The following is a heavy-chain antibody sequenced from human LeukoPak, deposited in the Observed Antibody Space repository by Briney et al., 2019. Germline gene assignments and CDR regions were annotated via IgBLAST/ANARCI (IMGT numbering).Heavy chain of an antibody. CDR1: GGSISSSNW. CDR2: IYHSGST. J-gene: IGHJ4*02. V-gene: IGHV4-4*02. CDR3: ARRVEYCYDSSGYYLDY. D-gene: IGHD3-22*01. Sequence: SETLSLTCAVSGGSISSSNWWSWVRQPPGKGLEWIGEIYHSGSTNYNQSLKSRVTISVDKSKNQFSLKLSSVTAADTAVYYCARRVEYCYDSSGYYLDYWGQGTLVTVSS.